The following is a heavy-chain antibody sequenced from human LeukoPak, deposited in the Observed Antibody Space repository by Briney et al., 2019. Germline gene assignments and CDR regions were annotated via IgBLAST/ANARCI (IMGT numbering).Heavy chain of an antibody. V-gene: IGHV4-61*02. J-gene: IGHJ4*02. CDR1: GDSISSGSYY. Sequence: SQTLSLTCTVSGDSISSGSYYWSWIRQPAGKGLEWIGRIYTSGSTNYNPSLKSRVTISVDTSKNQFSLKLSSVTAADTAVYFCARNSCSGGSCYDNRGYFDYWGQGTLVTVSS. D-gene: IGHD2-15*01. CDR3: ARNSCSGGSCYDNRGYFDY. CDR2: IYTSGST.